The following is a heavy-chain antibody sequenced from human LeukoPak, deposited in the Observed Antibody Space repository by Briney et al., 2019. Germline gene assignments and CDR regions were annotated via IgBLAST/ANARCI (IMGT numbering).Heavy chain of an antibody. V-gene: IGHV3-74*01. J-gene: IGHJ4*02. CDR3: ARGGPQSTSPADF. D-gene: IGHD2-2*01. CDR1: GFAFSSYW. CDR2: INGERSTT. Sequence: PGGSLRLSCAASGFAFSSYWMHWVRQAPGKGLMWVSHINGERSTTTNADSVKGRFTISRDNAKNTLYLEMNTLRADDTAVYYCARGGPQSTSPADFWGQGTLVTVSS.